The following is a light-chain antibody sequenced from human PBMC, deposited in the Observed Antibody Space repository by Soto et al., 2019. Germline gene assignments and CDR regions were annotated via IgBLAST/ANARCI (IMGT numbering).Light chain of an antibody. CDR2: AAS. Sequence: NKVNQTPSSLSASVWDGVAVTWRAGQGISSFLAWYQQKPGKAPELLIYAASTLQSGVPSRFSGSGSGTDFTLTISSRQREDVATYFTQQPNSYANPFRQRMRREIK. CDR3: QQPNSYANP. V-gene: IGKV1-9*01. CDR1: QGISSF. J-gene: IGKJ5*01.